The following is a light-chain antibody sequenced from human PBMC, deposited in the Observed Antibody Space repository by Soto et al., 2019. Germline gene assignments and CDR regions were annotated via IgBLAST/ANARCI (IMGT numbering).Light chain of an antibody. Sequence: QSVLTQPPSVSGAPGQRVTISCTGSSSNIGAGYDVHWYQQLPGTAPKLLIYGNSNRPSGVPDRFSGSKSGTSASLAITGLQAEDEADYYFQSYDSSLSGYVFGTGTKLNVL. V-gene: IGLV1-40*01. CDR3: QSYDSSLSGYV. CDR1: SSNIGAGYD. J-gene: IGLJ1*01. CDR2: GNS.